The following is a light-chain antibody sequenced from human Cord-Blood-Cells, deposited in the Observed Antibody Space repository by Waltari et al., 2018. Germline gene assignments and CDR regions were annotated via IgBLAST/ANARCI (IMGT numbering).Light chain of an antibody. V-gene: IGLV2-23*01. J-gene: IGLJ3*02. CDR3: CSYAGSSTWV. CDR1: SSDVGSYNL. CDR2: EGS. Sequence: QSALTQPASVSGSPGQSITISCPGTSSDVGSYNLVSWYQQHPGKAPKLMIYEGSKRPSGVSNRFSGSKSGNTASLTISGLQAEAEADYYCCSYAGSSTWVFGGGTKLTVL.